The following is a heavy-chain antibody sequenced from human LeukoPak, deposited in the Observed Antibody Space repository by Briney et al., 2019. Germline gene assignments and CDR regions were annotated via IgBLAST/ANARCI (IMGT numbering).Heavy chain of an antibody. CDR2: MNPNSGNT. D-gene: IGHD1-26*01. CDR3: ARRLVGATSPYYFDY. J-gene: IGHJ4*02. Sequence: GASVKVACKASGYTFTSYGINWVRQATGQGLEWMGWMNPNSGNTGYAQKFQGRVTMTRNTSISTAYMELSSLRSEDTAVYYCARRLVGATSPYYFDYWGQGTLVTVSS. V-gene: IGHV1-8*01. CDR1: GYTFTSYG.